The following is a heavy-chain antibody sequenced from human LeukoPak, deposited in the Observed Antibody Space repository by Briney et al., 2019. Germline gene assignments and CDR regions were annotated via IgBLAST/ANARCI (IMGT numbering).Heavy chain of an antibody. J-gene: IGHJ4*02. CDR1: GFTFSSYA. CDR3: ARDIVEPPGSGRYFDN. D-gene: IGHD1-14*01. CDR2: ISYDGSNK. V-gene: IGHV3-30-3*01. Sequence: PGRSLRLSCAASGFTFSSYAMHWVRQAPGKGLEWVAVISYDGSNKYYADSVKGRFTISRDNSKNTLYLQMNSLRPEDTAVYYCARDIVEPPGSGRYFDNWGQGTLITVSS.